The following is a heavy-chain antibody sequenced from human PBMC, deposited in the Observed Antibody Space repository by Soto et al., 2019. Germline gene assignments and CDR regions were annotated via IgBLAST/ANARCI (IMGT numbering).Heavy chain of an antibody. CDR2: ISGSGGGT. J-gene: IGHJ4*02. Sequence: EVQLLESGGGLVQPGGSLRLSCAASGFTFSSYAMSWVLQAPGKGLEWVSSISGSGGGTYYADSVKGRFPISRDNSENTLYLQMNSLRTEDTAVDYCAKDRGEWLRCRAFDYWGQGTLVTVSS. CDR3: AKDRGEWLRCRAFDY. D-gene: IGHD5-12*01. V-gene: IGHV3-23*01. CDR1: GFTFSSYA.